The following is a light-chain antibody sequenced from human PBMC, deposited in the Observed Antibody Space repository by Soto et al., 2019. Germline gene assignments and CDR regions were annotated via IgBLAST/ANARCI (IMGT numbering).Light chain of an antibody. J-gene: IGLJ1*01. CDR1: SSDVGGYTY. V-gene: IGLV2-14*01. CDR2: EVI. Sequence: QSALTQPASVSGSPGQSITISCTGTSSDVGGYTYVSGYQHHPGKAPKLIIYEVINRPSGVSNRFSGSKSGSTASLTISGLQAEDGADYYCSSYTSSSTYVFGTGTKLTVL. CDR3: SSYTSSSTYV.